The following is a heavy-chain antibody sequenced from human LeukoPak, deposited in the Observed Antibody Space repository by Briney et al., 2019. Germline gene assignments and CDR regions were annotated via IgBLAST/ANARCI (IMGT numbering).Heavy chain of an antibody. CDR1: Y. V-gene: IGHV4-31*02. J-gene: IGHJ6*02. D-gene: IGHD6-13*01. CDR3: ARDRDSSSWYGLYYGMDV. CDR2: IYYSGST. Sequence: YWIGWVRQMPGKGLEWMGIIYYSGSTYYNPSLKSRVTISVDTSKNQFSLKLSSVTAADTAVYYCARDRDSSSWYGLYYGMDVWGQGTTVTVSS.